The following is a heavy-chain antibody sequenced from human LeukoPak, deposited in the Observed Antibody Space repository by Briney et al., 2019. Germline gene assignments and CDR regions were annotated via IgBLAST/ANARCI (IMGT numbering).Heavy chain of an antibody. CDR3: ATRSGDFWSGYEN. CDR1: GSSITDLN. D-gene: IGHD3-3*01. V-gene: IGHV1-24*01. J-gene: IGHJ4*02. Sequence: GASVKVSCKVSGSSITDLNMQWVRQAPGKGLECMGGFDPEQGKPIYAQKFQGRVTMTEETATDTAYMELTSLRSEDTALYYCATRSGDFWSGYENWGQGTLVTVSS. CDR2: FDPEQGKP.